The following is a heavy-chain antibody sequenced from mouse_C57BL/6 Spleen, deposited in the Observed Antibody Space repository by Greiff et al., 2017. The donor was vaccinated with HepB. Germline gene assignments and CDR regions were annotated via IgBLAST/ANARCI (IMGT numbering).Heavy chain of an antibody. J-gene: IGHJ4*01. V-gene: IGHV1-61*01. CDR2: IYPSDSET. Sequence: QVQLKQSGAELVRPGSSVKLSCKASGYTFTSYWMDWVKQRPGQGLEWIGNIYPSDSETHYNQKFKDKATLTVDKSSSTAYMQLSSLTSEDSAVYYCARRWPYAMDYWGQGTSVTVSS. CDR3: ARRWPYAMDY. CDR1: GYTFTSYW.